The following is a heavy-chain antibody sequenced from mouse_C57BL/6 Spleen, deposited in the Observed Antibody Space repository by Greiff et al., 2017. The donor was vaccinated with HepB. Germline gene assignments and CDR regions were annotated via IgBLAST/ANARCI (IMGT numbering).Heavy chain of an antibody. CDR3: ARVYYDYDAWFAY. CDR2: ISSGSSTI. D-gene: IGHD2-4*01. V-gene: IGHV5-17*01. Sequence: DVHLVESGGGLVKPGGSLKLSCAASGFTFSDYGMHWVRQAPEKGLEWVAYISSGSSTIYYADTVKGRFTISRDNAKNTLFLQMTSLRSEDTAMYYCARVYYDYDAWFAYWGQGTLVTVSA. CDR1: GFTFSDYG. J-gene: IGHJ3*01.